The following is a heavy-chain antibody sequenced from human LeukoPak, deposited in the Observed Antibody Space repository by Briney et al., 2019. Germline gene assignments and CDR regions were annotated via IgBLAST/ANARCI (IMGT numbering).Heavy chain of an antibody. V-gene: IGHV4-39*01. CDR1: GGSISSSSYY. J-gene: IGHJ4*02. CDR2: IYYSGSS. CDR3: ARQVIAAAGNDY. Sequence: SETLSLTCTVSGGSISSSSYYWGWIRQPPGKGLEWIGSIYYSGSSYYNPSLKSRVTISVDTSKNQFSLKLSSETAADTAVYYCARQVIAAAGNDYWGQGTLVTVSS. D-gene: IGHD6-13*01.